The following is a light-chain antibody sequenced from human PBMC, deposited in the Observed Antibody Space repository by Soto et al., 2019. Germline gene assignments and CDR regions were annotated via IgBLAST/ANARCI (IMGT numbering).Light chain of an antibody. J-gene: IGLJ1*01. CDR3: AVWDDSLSGYV. CDR2: RNN. CDR1: SSNIGSNY. Sequence: SVLTQPPSASGTPGQRVTISCSGSSSNIGSNYVYWYQQLPGTAPKLLIYRNNQRPAGVPDRFSGSKSGTSASLAISGLRSEDGADYHCAVWDDSLSGYVFGTGTKLTVL. V-gene: IGLV1-47*01.